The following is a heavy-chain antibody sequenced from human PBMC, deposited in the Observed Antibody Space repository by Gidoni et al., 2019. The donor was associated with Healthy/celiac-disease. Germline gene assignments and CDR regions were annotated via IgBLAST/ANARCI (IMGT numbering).Heavy chain of an antibody. CDR2: FSSISSTI. CDR3: AILPGGFGTLAPFDY. J-gene: IGHJ4*02. CDR1: GFTFSSYS. V-gene: IGHV3-48*04. D-gene: IGHD3-10*01. Sequence: EVQLVESGGGLVQPGGSLRLSCAASGFTFSSYSMNWVRQAPGKGLEWVSYFSSISSTIYYADSGKGRFTISRDNAKNSLYLQMNSLRAKETAVYYGAILPGGFGTLAPFDYWGQGTLVTVSS.